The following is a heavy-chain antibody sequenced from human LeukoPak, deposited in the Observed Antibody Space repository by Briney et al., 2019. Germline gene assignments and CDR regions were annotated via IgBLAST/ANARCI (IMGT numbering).Heavy chain of an antibody. D-gene: IGHD3/OR15-3a*01. CDR1: GFTFDDYA. CDR2: ISWNSGSI. Sequence: GGSLRLPCAASGFTFDDYAMHWVRQAPGKGLEWVSGISWNSGSIGYADSVKGRFTISRDNAKNSLYLQMNSLGAEDTALYYCAKAWFFYYFDYWGQGTLVTVSS. J-gene: IGHJ4*02. V-gene: IGHV3-9*01. CDR3: AKAWFFYYFDY.